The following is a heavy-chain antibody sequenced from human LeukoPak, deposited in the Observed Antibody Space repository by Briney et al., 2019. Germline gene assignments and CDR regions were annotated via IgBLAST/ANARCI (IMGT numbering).Heavy chain of an antibody. CDR1: GGTFGSYA. J-gene: IGHJ5*02. D-gene: IGHD2-21*02. V-gene: IGHV1-69*04. Sequence: ASVKVSCKASGGTFGSYAISWVRQAPGQGLEWMGRIIPIFGIANYAQKFQGRVTITADKSTSTAYMELSSLRSEDTAVYYCARDKCGGDCYNWFDPWGQGTLVTVSS. CDR2: IIPIFGIA. CDR3: ARDKCGGDCYNWFDP.